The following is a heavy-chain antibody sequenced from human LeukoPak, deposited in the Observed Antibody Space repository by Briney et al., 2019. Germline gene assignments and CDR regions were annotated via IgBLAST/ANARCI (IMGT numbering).Heavy chain of an antibody. V-gene: IGHV3-11*01. CDR2: ISSSGSTI. D-gene: IGHD1-26*01. CDR1: GFTFSDYY. J-gene: IGHJ6*03. Sequence: PGGSLRLSCAASGFTFSDYYMSWIRQAPGKGLEWVSYISSSGSTIYYADSVKGRFTISRENAKNSLYLQMNSLRAEDTAVYYCAREATQYYYMDVWGKGTTVTVSS. CDR3: AREATQYYYMDV.